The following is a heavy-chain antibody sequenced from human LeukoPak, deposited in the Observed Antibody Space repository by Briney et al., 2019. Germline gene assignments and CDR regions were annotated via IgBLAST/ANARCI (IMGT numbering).Heavy chain of an antibody. CDR2: TYYSGST. J-gene: IGHJ4*02. CDR1: GGSISSGDYY. Sequence: SQTLSLTCTVSGGSISSGDYYWSWIRQPPGKGLEWIGYTYYSGSTYYNPSLKSRVTISVDTSKNQFSLKLSSVTAADTAVYYCARARYDSSGYYYEIDYWGQGTLVTVSS. CDR3: ARARYDSSGYYYEIDY. D-gene: IGHD3-22*01. V-gene: IGHV4-30-4*01.